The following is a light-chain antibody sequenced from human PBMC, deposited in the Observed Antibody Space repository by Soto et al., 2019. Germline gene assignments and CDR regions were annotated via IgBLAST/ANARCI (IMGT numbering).Light chain of an antibody. CDR2: EVS. CDR1: SSDVGGYNY. Sequence: QSVLPQPPSASGSPGQSVTISCTGTSSDVGGYNYVSWYQQHPGKAPKLMIYEVSKRPSGVPDRFSGSKSGNTASLTVSGLQAEDEADYYCSSYAGSNNVVFGGGTKVTVL. CDR3: SSYAGSNNVV. J-gene: IGLJ2*01. V-gene: IGLV2-8*01.